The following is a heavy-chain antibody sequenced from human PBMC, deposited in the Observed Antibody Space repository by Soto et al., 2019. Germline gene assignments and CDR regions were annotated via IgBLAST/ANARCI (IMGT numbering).Heavy chain of an antibody. Sequence: EVQLLESGGGLVQPGESLTLSCAASGFTFSSFAMSWVRQAPGKGLEWVSAISGGGGNTYYAESVQGRFNISRDNSKRTLYQHVISLSAKNTVIDAWSKASTGVSSDCVYCVQGPLVAFSS. CDR3: SKASTGVSSDCVY. V-gene: IGHV3-23*01. J-gene: IGHJ4*02. D-gene: IGHD2-8*01. CDR2: ISGGGGNT. CDR1: GFTFSSFA.